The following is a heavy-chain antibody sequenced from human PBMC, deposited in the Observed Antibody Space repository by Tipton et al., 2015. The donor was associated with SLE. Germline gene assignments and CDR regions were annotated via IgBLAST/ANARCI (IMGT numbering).Heavy chain of an antibody. CDR1: GFSFSNYW. V-gene: IGHV3-7*03. CDR2: IKQDGSEK. D-gene: IGHD3-10*01. CDR3: ATLGYGSGSYSSYWYFDL. J-gene: IGHJ2*01. Sequence: SLRLSCAASGFSFSNYWMSWVRQAPGKGLEWVTNIKQDGSEKYYVDSVKGRFTISRDNAKNSLYLQMNSLRAEDTAVYYCATLGYGSGSYSSYWYFDLWGRGTLVTVSS.